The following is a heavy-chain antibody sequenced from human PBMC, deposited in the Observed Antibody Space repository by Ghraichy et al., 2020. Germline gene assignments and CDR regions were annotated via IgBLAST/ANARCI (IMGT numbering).Heavy chain of an antibody. J-gene: IGHJ4*02. CDR1: GFTFSSYD. CDR2: ISGSGGRI. V-gene: IGHV3-23*01. D-gene: IGHD1-26*01. Sequence: SCATSGFTFSSYDMAWVRQAPGKGLEWVSFISGSGGRIHYTDSVKGRFTISRDNSKNTLYMQMNSLRAEDTAVYYCAKNPSGTIDYWGQGTLVSVSS. CDR3: AKNPSGTIDY.